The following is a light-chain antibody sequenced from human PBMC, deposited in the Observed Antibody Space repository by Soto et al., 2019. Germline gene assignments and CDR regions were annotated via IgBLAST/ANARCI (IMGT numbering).Light chain of an antibody. V-gene: IGLV2-23*01. CDR3: CSYAGTAYV. Sequence: QSALTQPASVTGSPGQSITISCTGTTSDVGGYDRVSWFQQYPGTAPKLMIYEGSKRPSGVSNRFSGSKSGNTASLTISGLQAEDEADYYCCSYAGTAYVFGTGTKLTVL. CDR1: TSDVGGYDR. J-gene: IGLJ1*01. CDR2: EGS.